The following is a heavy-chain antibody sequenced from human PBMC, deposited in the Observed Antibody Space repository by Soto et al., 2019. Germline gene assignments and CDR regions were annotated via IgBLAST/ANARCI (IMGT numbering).Heavy chain of an antibody. CDR1: GGSISSGGYY. D-gene: IGHD6-13*01. CDR3: ARAIPYSSSWYNVVNRWFDP. Sequence: QVQLQESGPGLVKPSQTLSLTCTVSGGSISSGGYYWSWIRQHPGKGLEWIGYIYYSGSTYYNPSLKSRVTISVDTSKNQFPLKLSSVTAADTAVYYCARAIPYSSSWYNVVNRWFDPWGQGTLVTVSS. CDR2: IYYSGST. J-gene: IGHJ5*02. V-gene: IGHV4-31*03.